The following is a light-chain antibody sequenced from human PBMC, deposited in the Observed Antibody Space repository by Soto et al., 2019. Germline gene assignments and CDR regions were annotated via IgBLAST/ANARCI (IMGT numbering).Light chain of an antibody. J-gene: IGKJ4*01. CDR1: QNGSSNY. Sequence: EIVLTQSPGTLSLSPGERATFSCRASQNGSSNYLAWYQHKPGQAPRLLIYDASNRATGIPARFSGSGSETDFTLTISSLEPEDSAVYYCQQRSNWPSLTFGGGTKVDIK. CDR3: QQRSNWPSLT. V-gene: IGKV3-11*01. CDR2: DAS.